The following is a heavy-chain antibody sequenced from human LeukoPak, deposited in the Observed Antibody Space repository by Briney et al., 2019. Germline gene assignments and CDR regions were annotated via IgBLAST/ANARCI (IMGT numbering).Heavy chain of an antibody. Sequence: PGGSLRLSCAASGFTFSSYWMHWVRQAPGKGLVWVSRINSDGSSTSYADSVKGRFTISRDNAKNTLYLQMNSLRAEDTAVYYCAREPSSWFRFDCWGQGTLVTVSS. CDR3: AREPSSWFRFDC. CDR2: INSDGSST. J-gene: IGHJ4*02. D-gene: IGHD6-13*01. CDR1: GFTFSSYW. V-gene: IGHV3-74*01.